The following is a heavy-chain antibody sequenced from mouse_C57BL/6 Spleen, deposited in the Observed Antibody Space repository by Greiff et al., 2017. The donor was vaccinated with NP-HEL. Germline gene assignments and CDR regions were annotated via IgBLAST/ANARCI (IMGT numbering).Heavy chain of an antibody. J-gene: IGHJ2*01. V-gene: IGHV1-80*01. CDR2: IYPGDGDT. CDR3: ARGHYGSSPFDY. D-gene: IGHD1-1*01. Sequence: QVQLKQSGAELVKPGASVKISCKASGYAFSSYWMNWVKQRPGKGLEWIGQIYPGDGDTNYNGKFKGKATLTADKSSSTAYMQLSSLTSEDSAVYFCARGHYGSSPFDYWGQGTTLTVSS. CDR1: GYAFSSYW.